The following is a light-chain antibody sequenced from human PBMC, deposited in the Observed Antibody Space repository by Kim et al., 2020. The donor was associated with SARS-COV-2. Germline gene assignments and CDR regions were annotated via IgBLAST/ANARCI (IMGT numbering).Light chain of an antibody. CDR1: SLRNYY. V-gene: IGLV3-19*01. Sequence: SSELTQDPAVSVALGQTVRITCQGDSLRNYYPSWFQQKPRQAPILVISGRNNRPSGFPSRFVGSSSGNTAYLTIIGAQAADEADYYCNARDSSNNHVFGG. CDR2: GRN. J-gene: IGLJ2*01. CDR3: NARDSSNNHV.